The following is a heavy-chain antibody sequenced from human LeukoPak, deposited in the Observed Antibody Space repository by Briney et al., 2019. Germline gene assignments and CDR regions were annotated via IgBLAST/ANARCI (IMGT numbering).Heavy chain of an antibody. D-gene: IGHD3-3*01. J-gene: IGHJ4*02. V-gene: IGHV1-18*01. CDR2: ISTYNGNT. Sequence: ASVRVSYKASGYTFNSYDVSWVGQGPGKGLEWMAWISTYNGNTNYALKVQGRATMTTDTSTSTAYMELRSLRSDDTAVYYCARVLRYDFWSAYYFDYWGQGTLVTVSS. CDR1: GYTFNSYD. CDR3: ARVLRYDFWSAYYFDY.